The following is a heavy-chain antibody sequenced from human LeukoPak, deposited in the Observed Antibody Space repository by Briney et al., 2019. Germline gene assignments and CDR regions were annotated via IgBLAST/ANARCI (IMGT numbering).Heavy chain of an antibody. Sequence: GGSLRLSCAASGFTFSSYGMHWVRQAPGKGLEWVAFIRYDGSNKYYADSVKGRFTISRDNSKNTLYLQMNSLRAEDTAVYYCAKGVKSVVVPVPYFDYWGQGTLVTVSS. CDR3: AKGVKSVVVPVPYFDY. D-gene: IGHD2-2*01. CDR2: IRYDGSNK. V-gene: IGHV3-30*02. CDR1: GFTFSSYG. J-gene: IGHJ4*02.